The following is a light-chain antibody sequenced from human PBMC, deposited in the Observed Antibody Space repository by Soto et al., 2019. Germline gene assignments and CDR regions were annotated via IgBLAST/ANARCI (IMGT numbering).Light chain of an antibody. CDR2: DAS. J-gene: IGKJ1*01. Sequence: DIQMTQSPSTLSASVGDRVTITCRASQSISSWLAWYQQKPGKAPKLLIYDASSLESGVPSRFSGSGSGTEFTLTISSLQNDDFESYYCHQYDSSSWTLGQGTKVDIK. V-gene: IGKV1-5*01. CDR1: QSISSW. CDR3: HQYDSSSWT.